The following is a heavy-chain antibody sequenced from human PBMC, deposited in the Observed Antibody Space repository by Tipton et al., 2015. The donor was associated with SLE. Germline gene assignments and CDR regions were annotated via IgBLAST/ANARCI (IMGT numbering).Heavy chain of an antibody. Sequence: TLSLTCAVYGGSFSGYYWSWIRQPPGKGLEWIGEINHSGSTNYNPSLKSRVTITVDTSKNQFSLKLSSVTAADTAVYYCARVHGGNPFDYGAQGTLVTASA. CDR1: GGSFSGYY. J-gene: IGHJ4*02. D-gene: IGHD4-23*01. CDR3: ARVHGGNPFDY. V-gene: IGHV4-34*01. CDR2: INHSGST.